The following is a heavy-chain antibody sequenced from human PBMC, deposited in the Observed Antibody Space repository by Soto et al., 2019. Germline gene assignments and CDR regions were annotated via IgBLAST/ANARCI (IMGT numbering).Heavy chain of an antibody. V-gene: IGHV4-61*01. CDR3: ARADGREFDYDDVWGTRGDWFDP. Sequence: QVQLQESGPGLVKPAETLSLTCSVSGASVTSGLYYWTWIRQPPGRGLEWMGFIYDGGGSNYSPSLRGRVTMSVDSSKNQFSLNLPSVNAADTAVYYCARADGREFDYDDVWGTRGDWFDPWGQGTPVTVSS. CDR1: GASVTSGLYY. D-gene: IGHD3-16*01. CDR2: IYDGGGS. J-gene: IGHJ5*02.